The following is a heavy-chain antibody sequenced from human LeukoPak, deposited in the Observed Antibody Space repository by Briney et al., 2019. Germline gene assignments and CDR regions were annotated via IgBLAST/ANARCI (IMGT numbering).Heavy chain of an antibody. CDR3: ARSAYYYGSGSYETYYFDC. CDR2: IYYSGST. Sequence: SETLSLTCTVSGGSITSSNYYWGWIRQPPGKGLEWIGSIYYSGSTYCNPSLKSRVTISVDTSKNHFSLKLNSVTAADTAVYYRARSAYYYGSGSYETYYFDCWGQGTLVTVSS. V-gene: IGHV4-39*02. CDR1: GGSITSSNYY. D-gene: IGHD3-10*01. J-gene: IGHJ4*02.